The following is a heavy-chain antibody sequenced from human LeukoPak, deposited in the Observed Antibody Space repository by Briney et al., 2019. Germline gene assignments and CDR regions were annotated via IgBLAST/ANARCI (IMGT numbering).Heavy chain of an antibody. CDR1: GFTFSDYY. CDR2: ISSSGSYT. J-gene: IGHJ3*02. V-gene: IGHV3-11*06. CDR3: ARDSPRGWTTDDAFEI. D-gene: IGHD4-11*01. Sequence: TGGSLRLSCAGSGFTFSDYYMSWIRQAPGKGLEWVSYISSSGSYTNYADSVKGRFTVSRDSAKNSLYLQMNGLRAEDTAVYYCARDSPRGWTTDDAFEIWGQGTMVTVSS.